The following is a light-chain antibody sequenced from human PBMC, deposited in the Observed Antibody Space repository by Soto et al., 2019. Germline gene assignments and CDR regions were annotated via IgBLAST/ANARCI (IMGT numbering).Light chain of an antibody. Sequence: QSVLAQPASVSGSPGQSITISCTGTSSDVGGYNYVSWYQQHPGKAPKLMIYDVSNRPSGVSNRFSGSKSGNTASLTISGLQAEVEADYYCSSYTSSSTLYVFATGTKVTVL. CDR3: SSYTSSSTLYV. V-gene: IGLV2-14*01. CDR2: DVS. CDR1: SSDVGGYNY. J-gene: IGLJ1*01.